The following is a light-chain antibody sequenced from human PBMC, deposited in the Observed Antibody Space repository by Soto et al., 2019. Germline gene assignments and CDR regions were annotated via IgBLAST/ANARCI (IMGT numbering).Light chain of an antibody. CDR3: QVWDTGSDHVV. V-gene: IGLV3-21*02. J-gene: IGLJ3*02. Sequence: SYELTQPPSVSVAPGQTASISCGGNNIGSKSLHWYQQKPGQAPVLVVFDDYDRPSGIPERFSGSNSGNTATLTISRVVAGDEADYFCQVWDTGSDHVVFGGGTKLTVL. CDR2: DDY. CDR1: NIGSKS.